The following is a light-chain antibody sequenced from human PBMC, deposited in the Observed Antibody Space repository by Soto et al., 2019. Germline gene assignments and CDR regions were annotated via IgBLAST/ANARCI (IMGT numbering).Light chain of an antibody. CDR1: QTVRNNY. J-gene: IGKJ4*01. CDR3: QQFSSYPLT. Sequence: EFVLTQSPGTMYLSPGETATLSCRASQTVRNNYSARYQQKPGQAPRLLIYDAFSRATGIPDRFSGGGSGTDFTLTISRLEPEDFAGYYFQQFSSYPLTFGGGTKVEIK. V-gene: IGKV3-20*01. CDR2: DAF.